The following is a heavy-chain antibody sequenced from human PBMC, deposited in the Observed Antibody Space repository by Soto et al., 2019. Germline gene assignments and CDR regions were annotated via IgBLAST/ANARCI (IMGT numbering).Heavy chain of an antibody. D-gene: IGHD4-17*01. Sequence: GESLKISCNGSGYSFTSYWIGWVRQMPGKGLEWMGIIYPGDSDTRYSPSFQGQVTISADKSISTAYLQWSSLKASDTAMYYCARHGTTVTTLDYYDGMDVWGQGTTVTVSS. J-gene: IGHJ6*02. V-gene: IGHV5-51*01. CDR1: GYSFTSYW. CDR2: IYPGDSDT. CDR3: ARHGTTVTTLDYYDGMDV.